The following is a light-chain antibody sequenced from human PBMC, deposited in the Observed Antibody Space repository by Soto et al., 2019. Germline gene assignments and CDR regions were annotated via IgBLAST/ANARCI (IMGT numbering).Light chain of an antibody. CDR1: QSVTSSY. V-gene: IGKV3-20*01. Sequence: EIVLTQSPGTLSLSPGERSTLSCMSSQSVTSSYLAWYQQKPGQAPRLLIYGASSRATGIPDRFSGSGSGTDFTLTISSLEPEDFAVYYCQQYGNSPRTFGQGTKVDIK. CDR2: GAS. J-gene: IGKJ1*01. CDR3: QQYGNSPRT.